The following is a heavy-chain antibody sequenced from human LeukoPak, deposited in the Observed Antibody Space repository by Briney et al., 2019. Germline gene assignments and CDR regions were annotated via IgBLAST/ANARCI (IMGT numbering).Heavy chain of an antibody. Sequence: GGSLRLSCAASGFTFSSYAMHWVRQAPGKGLEWVAVISYDGSNKYYADSVKGRFTISRDNSKNTLYLQMNSLRAEDTAVYYCARDSGYSYGYFYYYYGMDVWGQGTTVTVSS. CDR1: GFTFSSYA. V-gene: IGHV3-30-3*01. CDR3: ARDSGYSYGYFYYYYGMDV. J-gene: IGHJ6*02. D-gene: IGHD5-18*01. CDR2: ISYDGSNK.